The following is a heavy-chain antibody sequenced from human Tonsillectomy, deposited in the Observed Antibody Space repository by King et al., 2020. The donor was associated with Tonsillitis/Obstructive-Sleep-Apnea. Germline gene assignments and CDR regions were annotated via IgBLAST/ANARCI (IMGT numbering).Heavy chain of an antibody. V-gene: IGHV1-69*01. Sequence: QLVQSGAEVKKPGSSVKVSCKASAGTFSSSAISWVRQAPGQGLEWMGGIIPMFGIANFAQKFQGRVTLTADESTSTAYMEVSSLSSEDTAVYYCARTRTVTTKSPYYYYMDVWGKGTTVIVSS. CDR2: IIPMFGIA. J-gene: IGHJ6*03. CDR3: ARTRTVTTKSPYYYYMDV. D-gene: IGHD4-17*01. CDR1: AGTFSSSA.